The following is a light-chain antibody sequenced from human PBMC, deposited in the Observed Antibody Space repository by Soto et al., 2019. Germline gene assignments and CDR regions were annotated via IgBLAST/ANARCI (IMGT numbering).Light chain of an antibody. CDR3: CSYAGSSTLV. V-gene: IGLV2-11*01. CDR1: SSDVGGYSF. J-gene: IGLJ2*01. Sequence: QSALTQPRSVSGSPGQSLTISCTGTSSDVGGYSFVSWYQHHPGKAPKLMIYDVSKRPSGVPDRFSGSKSGNTASLSISGLQAEDEADYYCCSYAGSSTLVFGGGTKLTVL. CDR2: DVS.